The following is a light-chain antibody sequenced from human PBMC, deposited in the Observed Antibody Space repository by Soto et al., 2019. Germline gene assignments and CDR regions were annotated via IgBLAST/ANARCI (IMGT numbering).Light chain of an antibody. J-gene: IGKJ4*01. V-gene: IGKV1-5*01. CDR1: QSISNR. CDR3: QQYNIHPLT. CDR2: DAS. Sequence: DIQMNKTPSTLSASLGDRVTITCRASQSISNRLAWYQQKPGKAPKVVIYDASNLESGVPSRFSGSGSGTEFILTINSLQPEDAATYYCQQYNIHPLTFGGGGNVDIK.